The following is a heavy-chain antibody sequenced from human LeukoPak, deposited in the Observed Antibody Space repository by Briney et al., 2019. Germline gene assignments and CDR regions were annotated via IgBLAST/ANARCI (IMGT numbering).Heavy chain of an antibody. V-gene: IGHV4-59*01. D-gene: IGHD1-26*01. J-gene: IGHJ4*02. CDR2: IYYSGST. CDR1: GFTFRNVW. Sequence: AGGSLRLSCAASGFTFRNVWMSWVRQAPGKGLEWIGYIYYSGSTNYNPSLKSRVTISVDTSKNQFSLKLSSVTAADTAVYYCAREGNSGSYPLTFDYWGQGTLVTVSS. CDR3: AREGNSGSYPLTFDY.